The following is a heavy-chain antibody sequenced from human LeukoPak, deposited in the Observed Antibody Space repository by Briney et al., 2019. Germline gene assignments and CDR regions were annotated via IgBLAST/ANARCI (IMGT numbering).Heavy chain of an antibody. CDR2: IYYSGST. J-gene: IGHJ4*02. V-gene: IGHV4-39*01. CDR3: ARTRYYYNSRSYGAPYYFDY. Sequence: PSETLSLTCTVSGVSISSSNSYWGWIRQPPGKGLEWIGSIYYSGSTYYNPSLKSRVTISVDTSKNQFSLKLSSVTAADTAVYYCARTRYYYNSRSYGAPYYFDYRGQGTLVTVSS. D-gene: IGHD3-10*01. CDR1: GVSISSSNSY.